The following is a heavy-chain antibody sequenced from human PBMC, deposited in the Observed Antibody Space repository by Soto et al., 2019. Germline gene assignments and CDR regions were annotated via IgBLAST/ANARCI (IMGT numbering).Heavy chain of an antibody. Sequence: EVQLLESGGGLIQPGGSLRLSCAVSGFIFKNYAMTWVRQTPGKGLEWVSAVGGGGATTYYADSVKGRFNISRDNSKNTLYLQMNSLTAEDTAIYYCAKVYDYWDNNRRFFDYWGQGTLVTVSS. D-gene: IGHD3-3*01. J-gene: IGHJ4*02. CDR2: VGGGGATT. V-gene: IGHV3-23*01. CDR1: GFIFKNYA. CDR3: AKVYDYWDNNRRFFDY.